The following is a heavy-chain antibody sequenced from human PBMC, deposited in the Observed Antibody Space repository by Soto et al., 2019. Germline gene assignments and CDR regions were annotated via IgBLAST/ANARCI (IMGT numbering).Heavy chain of an antibody. D-gene: IGHD6-13*01. Sequence: EVQLVESGGGLVQPGRSLRLSCAASGFTFDDYAMHWVRQAPGKGLEWVSGISWNSGSIGYAASVKGRFTISRDNAKNSLFLQMNSLRAEDTALYYCATADRPPAAAYWYFDLWGRGTLVTVAS. CDR1: GFTFDDYA. CDR2: ISWNSGSI. J-gene: IGHJ2*01. V-gene: IGHV3-9*01. CDR3: ATADRPPAAAYWYFDL.